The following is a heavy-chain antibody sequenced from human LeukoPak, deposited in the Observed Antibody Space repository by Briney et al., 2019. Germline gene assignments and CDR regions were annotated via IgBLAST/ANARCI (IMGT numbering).Heavy chain of an antibody. CDR1: GYTFTGYY. V-gene: IGHV1-18*04. CDR2: ISAYNGNT. CDR3: AGNSWGFYYYYYMDV. D-gene: IGHD6-13*01. Sequence: ASVKVSCKASGYTFTGYYMHLVRQAPGQGLEWMGWISAYNGNTNYAQKLQGRVTMTTDTSTSTAYMELRSLRSDDTAVYYCAGNSWGFYYYYYMDVWGKGTTVTVSS. J-gene: IGHJ6*03.